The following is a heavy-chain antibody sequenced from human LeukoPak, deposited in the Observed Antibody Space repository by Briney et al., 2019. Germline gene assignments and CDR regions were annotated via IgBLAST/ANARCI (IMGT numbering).Heavy chain of an antibody. CDR2: IYSAGSGGAT. D-gene: IGHD5-24*01. Sequence: GGSLRLSCAASGFTVSSNYMSWVRQAPGKGLEWVSVIYSAGSGGATYYADSVTGRFTISRDSTKSTVYLQMNSPRVEDTAVYHCARGDGYNFWEYWGQGTLVTVSS. V-gene: IGHV3-53*01. CDR1: GFTVSSNY. CDR3: ARGDGYNFWEY. J-gene: IGHJ4*02.